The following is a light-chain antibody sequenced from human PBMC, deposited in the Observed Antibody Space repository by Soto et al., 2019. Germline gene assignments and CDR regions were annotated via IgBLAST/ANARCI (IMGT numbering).Light chain of an antibody. CDR3: ATWDDSLSGYI. V-gene: IGLV1-47*01. CDR1: TSNIGSNY. J-gene: IGLJ1*01. CDR2: RNN. Sequence: QSVLTQPPSASGTPGQRVTISCSGSTSNIGSNYVYWYQQLPGTAPKLLIYRNNQRPSGFPDRFSGAKSGTSASLAISGLRTEDEADYSCATWDDSLSGYIFGTGTKV.